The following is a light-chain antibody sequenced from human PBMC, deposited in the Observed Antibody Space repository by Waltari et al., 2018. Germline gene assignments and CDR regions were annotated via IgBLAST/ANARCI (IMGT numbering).Light chain of an antibody. CDR3: ISYAGTNLWV. CDR1: NSDVGRYNY. V-gene: IGLV2-8*01. J-gene: IGLJ3*02. CDR2: DVN. Sequence: QSALTQPPSASGSPGQSVTISCPGTNSDVGRYNYVSWFQQHPGKAPKLIIYDVNKRPSGVPDRFSGSKSGNTASLTVSGVQVEDEADYYCISYAGTNLWVFGGGTTLTVL.